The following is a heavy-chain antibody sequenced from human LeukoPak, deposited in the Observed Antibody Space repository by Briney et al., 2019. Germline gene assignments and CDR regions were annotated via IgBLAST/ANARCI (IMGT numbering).Heavy chain of an antibody. V-gene: IGHV4-59*08. CDR2: IYYSGST. Sequence: PSETLSLTCTVSGGPISSYYWSWIRQPPGKGLEWIGYIYYSGSTNYNPSLKSRVTISVDTSKNQFSLKLSSVTAADTAVYYCARHKVATIGILDYWGQGTLVTVSS. CDR1: GGPISSYY. J-gene: IGHJ4*02. D-gene: IGHD5-12*01. CDR3: ARHKVATIGILDY.